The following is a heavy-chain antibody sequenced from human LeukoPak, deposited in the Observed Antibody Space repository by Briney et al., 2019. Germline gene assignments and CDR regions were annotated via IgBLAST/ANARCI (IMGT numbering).Heavy chain of an antibody. D-gene: IGHD3-22*01. CDR1: GFTFSSYW. V-gene: IGHV3-7*05. CDR3: ASYYDSSGYFDAFDI. Sequence: GGSLRLSCAASGFTFSSYWMSWVRQAPGKGLEWVANIKQDGSEKYYVDSVKGRFTISRDNAKNSLYLQMNSLRAEETAVYYCASYYDSSGYFDAFDIWGQGTMVTVSS. J-gene: IGHJ3*02. CDR2: IKQDGSEK.